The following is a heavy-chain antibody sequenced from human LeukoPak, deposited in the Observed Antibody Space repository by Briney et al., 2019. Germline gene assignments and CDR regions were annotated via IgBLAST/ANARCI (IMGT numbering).Heavy chain of an antibody. CDR3: ARGYDDSGAFDY. V-gene: IGHV4-59*12. CDR1: GGSISSYH. Sequence: ASETLSLTCTVSGGSISSYHWSWIRQPPGKGLEWIGYIYHSGSTYYNPSLKSRVTISVDRSKNQFSLKLSSVTAADTAVYYCARGYDDSGAFDYWGQGTLVTVSS. CDR2: IYHSGST. J-gene: IGHJ4*02. D-gene: IGHD3-3*01.